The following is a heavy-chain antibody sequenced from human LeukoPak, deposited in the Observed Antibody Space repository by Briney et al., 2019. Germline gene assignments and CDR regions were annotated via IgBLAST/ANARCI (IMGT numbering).Heavy chain of an antibody. CDR1: GYTFAGYY. J-gene: IGHJ5*02. D-gene: IGHD3-22*01. Sequence: ASVKVSWKASGYTFAGYYMHWVRQAPGQGLEWMGWINPNSGGTNYAQKFQGRVTMTRDTSISTAYMELSRLRSDDTAVYYCARDLRYYDSSGYYYPWWFDPWGQGTLVTVSS. V-gene: IGHV1-2*02. CDR2: INPNSGGT. CDR3: ARDLRYYDSSGYYYPWWFDP.